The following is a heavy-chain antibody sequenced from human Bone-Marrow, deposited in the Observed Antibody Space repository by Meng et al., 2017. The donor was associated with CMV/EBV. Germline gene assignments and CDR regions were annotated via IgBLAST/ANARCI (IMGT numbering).Heavy chain of an antibody. CDR3: ARESGRSYRFVDY. Sequence: SETLSLTCTVSGGSISSSSYYWGWIRQPPGKGLEWIGCIYYSGSTYYNPSLKSRVTISVDTSKNQFSLKLRSVTAADTAVYYCARESGRSYRFVDYWGQGTLVTVSS. J-gene: IGHJ4*02. CDR2: IYYSGST. CDR1: GGSISSSSYY. V-gene: IGHV4-39*07. D-gene: IGHD3-16*02.